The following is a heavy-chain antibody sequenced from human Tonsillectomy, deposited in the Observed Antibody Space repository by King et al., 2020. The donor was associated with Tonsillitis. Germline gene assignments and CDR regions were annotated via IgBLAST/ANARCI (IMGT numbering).Heavy chain of an antibody. CDR1: GFTFRSYA. J-gene: IGHJ4*02. Sequence: EVQLVESGGGLVQPGGPLRLSCAASGFTFRSYALSWVRQSPGKGLQWVSAISGSGYKTYYIDSVKGRFTISRDNSKNTVSLQLNSLRAEEPGVYYCVREMLTGSCADYWGQGTLVTVSS. D-gene: IGHD2-15*01. CDR3: VREMLTGSCADY. V-gene: IGHV3-23*04. CDR2: ISGSGYKT.